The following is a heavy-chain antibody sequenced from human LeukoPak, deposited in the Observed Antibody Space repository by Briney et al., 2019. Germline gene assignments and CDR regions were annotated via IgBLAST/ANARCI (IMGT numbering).Heavy chain of an antibody. CDR3: ARTGSTVTMLYPFDL. Sequence: SETLSLTCAVYGGSFSGYYWSWIRQPPGKGLEWIGEINHSGSTNYNPSLKSRVSISVDTSKNQFSLKLSSVTAADTAVYYCARTGSTVTMLYPFDLWGQGTLVTVSS. D-gene: IGHD4-17*01. V-gene: IGHV4-34*01. CDR1: GGSFSGYY. CDR2: INHSGST. J-gene: IGHJ4*02.